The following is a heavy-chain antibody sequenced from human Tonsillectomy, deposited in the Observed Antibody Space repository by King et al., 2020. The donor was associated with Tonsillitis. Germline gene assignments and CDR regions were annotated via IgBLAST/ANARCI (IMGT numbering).Heavy chain of an antibody. CDR1: GYTFTGYH. Sequence: VQLVQSGAEVKKPGASVKVSCKASGYTFTGYHMHWVRQARGQGLEWMGWISPNSGGTNYAQMFQGRVTMTRATSITTAYMELSELRSDDTAVYYCAKIGTAYGAFDIWGQGTMVTVSS. J-gene: IGHJ3*02. CDR2: ISPNSGGT. D-gene: IGHD3-10*01. V-gene: IGHV1-2*02. CDR3: AKIGTAYGAFDI.